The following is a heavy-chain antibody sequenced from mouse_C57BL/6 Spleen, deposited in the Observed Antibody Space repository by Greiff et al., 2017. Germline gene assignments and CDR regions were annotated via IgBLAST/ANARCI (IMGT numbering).Heavy chain of an antibody. CDR2: ISSGGSYT. V-gene: IGHV5-6*02. J-gene: IGHJ1*03. CDR3: ARVYDYDWYFDV. Sequence: DVKLVESGGDLVKPGGSLKLSCAASGFTFSSYGMSWVRQTPDKRLEWVATISSGGSYTYYPDSVKGRFTISRDNAKNTLYLQMSSLKSEDTAMYYCARVYDYDWYFDVWGTGTTVTVSS. D-gene: IGHD2-4*01. CDR1: GFTFSSYG.